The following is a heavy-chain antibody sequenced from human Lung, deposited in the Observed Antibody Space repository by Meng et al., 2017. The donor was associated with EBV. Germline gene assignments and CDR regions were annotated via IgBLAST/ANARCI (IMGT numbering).Heavy chain of an antibody. Sequence: LQGAGPGPGKPSRPLPLPCIASGGPFTGGVYHWGWIRQPPGKGLEWIGSIHHSGNSFFNPSLESRVTISVDTSKNQFSLHLSSVTAADTAVYYCARHKDLLEFREDNWFVPWGQGTLVTVSS. V-gene: IGHV4-39*01. J-gene: IGHJ5*02. CDR1: GGPFTGGVYH. CDR3: ARHKDLLEFREDNWFVP. D-gene: IGHD3-10*01. CDR2: IHHSGNS.